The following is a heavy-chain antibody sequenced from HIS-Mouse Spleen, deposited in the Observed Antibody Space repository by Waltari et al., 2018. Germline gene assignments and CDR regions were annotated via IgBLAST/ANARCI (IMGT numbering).Heavy chain of an antibody. V-gene: IGHV3-33*06. J-gene: IGHJ4*02. Sequence: QVQLVESGGGVVQPGRSLRLSCAASGFTFSSYGMHWVRQAPGQGLEWVAVIWYDGSNKYYADSVKGRFTISRDNSKNTLYLQMNSLRAEDTAVYYCAKTSHTDIVVVPAAARADYWGQGTLVTVSS. CDR1: GFTFSSYG. CDR3: AKTSHTDIVVVPAAARADY. D-gene: IGHD2-2*01. CDR2: IWYDGSNK.